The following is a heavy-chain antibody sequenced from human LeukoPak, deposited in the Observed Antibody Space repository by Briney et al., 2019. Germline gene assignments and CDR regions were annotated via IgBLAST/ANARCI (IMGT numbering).Heavy chain of an antibody. V-gene: IGHV3-7*01. J-gene: IGHJ6*03. CDR2: IKQDGSEK. D-gene: IGHD1-26*01. Sequence: PGGSLRLSCAASGSTFSGYWMNWVRQVPGKGLEWVANIKQDGSEKYYVDSVKGRFTISRDNAKNSLYLQLNSLRAEDTAVYYCEKDLRRIVGATKGMDVWGKGTTVTVSS. CDR3: EKDLRRIVGATKGMDV. CDR1: GSTFSGYW.